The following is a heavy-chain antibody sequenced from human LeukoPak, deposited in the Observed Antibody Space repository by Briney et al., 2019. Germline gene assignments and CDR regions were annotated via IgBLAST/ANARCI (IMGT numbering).Heavy chain of an antibody. CDR3: ARFARGVYDSSGYPTDYFDY. J-gene: IGHJ4*02. Sequence: SETLSLTCAVSGGSISSGGYSWGWIRQPPGKGLEWIGYIYHSGSTYYNPSLKSRVTISVDRSKNQFSLKLSSVTAADTAVYYCARFARGVYDSSGYPTDYFDYWGQGTLVTVSS. CDR2: IYHSGST. D-gene: IGHD3-22*01. V-gene: IGHV4-30-2*01. CDR1: GGSISSGGYS.